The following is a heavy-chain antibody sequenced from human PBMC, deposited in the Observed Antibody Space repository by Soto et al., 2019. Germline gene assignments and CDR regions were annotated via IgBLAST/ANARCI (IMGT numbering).Heavy chain of an antibody. CDR1: GLTVSGNY. CDR2: ITTDDTT. D-gene: IGHD4-17*01. CDR3: AGIDFGGDS. Sequence: EVQLVESGGGLIQPGGSLRLSCAVSGLTVSGNYFTWVRQAPGKGLEWVSRITTDDTTHYADSVKGRFTISRDKSKNSVSLQRTSLRPEDTAAYYCAGIDFGGDSWGQGTLVTVSS. J-gene: IGHJ4*02. V-gene: IGHV3-53*01.